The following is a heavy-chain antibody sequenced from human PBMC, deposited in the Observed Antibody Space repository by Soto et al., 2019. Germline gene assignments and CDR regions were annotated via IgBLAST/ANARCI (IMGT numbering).Heavy chain of an antibody. V-gene: IGHV4-59*08. J-gene: IGHJ4*02. CDR2: IYYSGST. CDR3: ARHNYGSGSTYFDY. Sequence: PSETLSLNCTVPGASIRSYYWSWIRQPPGKGLEWIGYIYYSGSTNYNPSLKSRVTISVDTSKNQFSLKLSSVTAADTAVYYCARHNYGSGSTYFDYWGQGTLVTVS. D-gene: IGHD3-10*01. CDR1: GASIRSYY.